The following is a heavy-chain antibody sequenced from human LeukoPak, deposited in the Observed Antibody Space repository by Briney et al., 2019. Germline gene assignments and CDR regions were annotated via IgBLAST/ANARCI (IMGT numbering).Heavy chain of an antibody. CDR3: AKDPFRYYDSSSSPLSMDV. D-gene: IGHD3-22*01. Sequence: PGGSLRLSCAASGLTVSSSYMSWVRQTPGKGLEWVSSIYADGSTYHADSVMGRFTTSRDNSRNTLFLQMNSLRAEDTAVYYCAKDPFRYYDSSSSPLSMDVWGQGTTVTVSS. V-gene: IGHV3-53*01. CDR1: GLTVSSSY. CDR2: IYADGST. J-gene: IGHJ6*02.